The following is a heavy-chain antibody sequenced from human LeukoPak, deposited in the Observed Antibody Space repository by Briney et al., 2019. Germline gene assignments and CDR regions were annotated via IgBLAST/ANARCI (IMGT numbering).Heavy chain of an antibody. CDR3: AGYDILTGYFDY. CDR2: INSYGSST. D-gene: IGHD3-9*01. Sequence: GESLILSCATPGLPLSSHLSPRGPRPPAKVLVWVSRINSYGSSTSYADSVKRRFTISRDTAKTTLYLQMNSLRAEDTAVYYCAGYDILTGYFDYWGQGTLVTVSS. CDR1: GLPLSSHL. V-gene: IGHV3-74*01. J-gene: IGHJ4*02.